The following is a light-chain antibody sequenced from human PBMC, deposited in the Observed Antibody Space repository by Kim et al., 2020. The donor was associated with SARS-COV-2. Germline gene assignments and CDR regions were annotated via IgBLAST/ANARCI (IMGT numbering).Light chain of an antibody. CDR2: EVS. Sequence: GQAVTVSCTGPSSDVGCYNYVSWYQQHPGKAPKLMIYEVSKRPSGVPDRFSGSKSGNTASLTVSGLQAEDEADYYCSSYAGSNNLVFGGGTQLTVL. V-gene: IGLV2-8*01. CDR1: SSDVGCYNY. CDR3: SSYAGSNNLV. J-gene: IGLJ2*01.